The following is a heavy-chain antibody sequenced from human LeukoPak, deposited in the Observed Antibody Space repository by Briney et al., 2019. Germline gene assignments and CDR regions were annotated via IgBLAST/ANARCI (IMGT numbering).Heavy chain of an antibody. J-gene: IGHJ4*02. V-gene: IGHV3-30*18. Sequence: GGSLRLSCAASGFTFSGYGMHWVRQAPGKGLEWVAVISYDGSNKYYADSVKGRFTISRDNSKNTLYLQMNSLRTEDTAVYYCAKGESSARPLDYWGRGTLVTVSS. CDR3: AKGESSARPLDY. CDR1: GFTFSGYG. CDR2: ISYDGSNK. D-gene: IGHD6-6*01.